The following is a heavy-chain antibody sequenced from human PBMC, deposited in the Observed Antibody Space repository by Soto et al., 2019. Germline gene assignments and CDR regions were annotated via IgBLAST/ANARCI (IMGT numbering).Heavy chain of an antibody. D-gene: IGHD6-19*01. V-gene: IGHV1-18*04. J-gene: IGHJ6*02. CDR2: ISAYNGNT. CDR1: GYTFTSYG. Sequence: GASVKVSCKASGYTFTSYGISWVRQAPGQGLEWMGWISAYNGNTNYAQKLQGRVTMTTDTSTSTAYMELRSLRSDDTAVYYYARDLSRTVAGTETLMDVWGQGTTVTVYS. CDR3: ARDLSRTVAGTETLMDV.